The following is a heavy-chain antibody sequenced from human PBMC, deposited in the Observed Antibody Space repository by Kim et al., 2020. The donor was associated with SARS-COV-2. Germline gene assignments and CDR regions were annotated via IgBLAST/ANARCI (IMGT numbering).Heavy chain of an antibody. J-gene: IGHJ4*02. Sequence: GRFTISRDHAKNSLYLQMNSLRAEDTAVYYCARDQEDGYSYGRRMYYFDYWGQGTLVTVSS. CDR3: ARDQEDGYSYGRRMYYFDY. D-gene: IGHD5-18*01. V-gene: IGHV3-11*06.